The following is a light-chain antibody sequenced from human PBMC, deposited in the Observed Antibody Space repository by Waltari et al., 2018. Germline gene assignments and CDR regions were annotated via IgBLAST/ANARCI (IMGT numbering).Light chain of an antibody. CDR2: DAT. CDR3: HQYGRSPLT. Sequence: EIVLTQSPATLSLSPGETATLSCGASQSVTASYVAWYQQKPALAPRLLIYDATDRAPGIPGRFSGSGSGPDFTLTISGVEPEDFAVYYCHQYGRSPLTFGGGTKVEI. CDR1: QSVTASY. V-gene: IGKV3D-20*01. J-gene: IGKJ4*01.